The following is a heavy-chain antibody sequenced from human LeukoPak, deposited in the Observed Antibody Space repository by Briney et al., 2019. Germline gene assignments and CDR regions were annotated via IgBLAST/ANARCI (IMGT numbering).Heavy chain of an antibody. CDR3: ARAYYYGSGSYGLDY. D-gene: IGHD3-10*01. CDR1: GGSISSYY. J-gene: IGHJ4*02. CDR2: IYSSGST. Sequence: SSEVLSLTCTVSGGSISSYYWSWIRQPPGKGLEWIGYIYSSGSTNYNPSLKSRVTISVDTSKNQFSLKLTSVTAADTAVYYCARAYYYGSGSYGLDYWGQGTLVTVSS. V-gene: IGHV4-59*01.